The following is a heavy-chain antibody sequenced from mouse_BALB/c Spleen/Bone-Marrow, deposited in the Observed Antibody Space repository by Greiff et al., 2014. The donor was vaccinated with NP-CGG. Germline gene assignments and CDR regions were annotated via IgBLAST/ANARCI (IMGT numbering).Heavy chain of an antibody. CDR1: GYTFTSYW. CDR3: TIYYRLFAY. V-gene: IGHV1S127*01. CDR2: IDPSDSYT. Sequence: QVQLQQSGAELVKPGASVKMSCKASGYTFTSYWMHWVKQRPGQGLEWIGVIDPSDSYTSYNQKFKGKATLTVDTSSSTAYMQLSSLTSEDSAVYYCTIYYRLFAYWGQGTLVTVSA. J-gene: IGHJ3*01. D-gene: IGHD2-14*01.